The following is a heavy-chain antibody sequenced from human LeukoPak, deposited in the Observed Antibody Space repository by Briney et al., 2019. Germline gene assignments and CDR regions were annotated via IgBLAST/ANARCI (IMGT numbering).Heavy chain of an antibody. CDR1: GFTFAEYT. J-gene: IGHJ4*02. D-gene: IGHD6-19*01. V-gene: IGHV3-43*01. Sequence: GRSLRRSCAGSGFTFAEYTMHWVRQAPGKGLEWVSLISWNGARIHYGDSVKGRFTISRDNSKNSLYLQMNSLRTEDTALYYCVKDLVAASENVRGWYPMDYWGQGTLVTVSS. CDR2: ISWNGARI. CDR3: VKDLVAASENVRGWYPMDY.